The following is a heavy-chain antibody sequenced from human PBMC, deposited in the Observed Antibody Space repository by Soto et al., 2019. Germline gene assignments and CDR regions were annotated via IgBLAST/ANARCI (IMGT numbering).Heavy chain of an antibody. D-gene: IGHD5-12*01. CDR2: IYYDGST. CDR3: TRDQSGYDYI. CDR1: RFTANSVY. J-gene: IGHJ4*02. Sequence: VQVVESGGGLVQPGGSLRLSCAASRFTANSVYMSWVRQAPGKGLQWVSLIYYDGSTLYTDSVKGRFTISRDNSKNTLYLQMNSLRAEDTAVYYCTRDQSGYDYIWGQGTLVTVSS. V-gene: IGHV3-66*01.